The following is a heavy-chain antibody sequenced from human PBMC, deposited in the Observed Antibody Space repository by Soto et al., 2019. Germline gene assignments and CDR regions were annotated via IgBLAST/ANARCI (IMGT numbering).Heavy chain of an antibody. J-gene: IGHJ4*02. V-gene: IGHV4-31*03. CDR2: IYSLGNT. CDR3: ARVMGDGSWKLGWVEL. D-gene: IGHD3-10*01. Sequence: QVQLQESGPGLVKPSQTLSLTCSVSGGSVSSGAFYWGWIRQSPGKGLECLGYIYSLGNTFYNPSLKSRVNISLATSKNQFSRGLTSVIAADTAIYCCARVMGDGSWKLGWVELWGQGSLVIVSP. CDR1: GGSVSSGAFY.